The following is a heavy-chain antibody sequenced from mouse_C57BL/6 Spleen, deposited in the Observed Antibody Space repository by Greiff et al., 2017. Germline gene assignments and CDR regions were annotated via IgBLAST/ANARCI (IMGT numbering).Heavy chain of an antibody. J-gene: IGHJ2*01. CDR2: IYPGDGDT. CDR3: ARAGQLRQHYFDY. V-gene: IGHV1-80*01. Sequence: QVTLKVSGAELVKPGASVKISCKASGYAFSSYWMNWVKQRPGKGLEWIGQIYPGDGDTNYNGKFKGKATLTADKSSRTAYMQLSSLTSEDSAVYFCARAGQLRQHYFDYWGQGTTLTVSS. CDR1: GYAFSSYW. D-gene: IGHD3-2*02.